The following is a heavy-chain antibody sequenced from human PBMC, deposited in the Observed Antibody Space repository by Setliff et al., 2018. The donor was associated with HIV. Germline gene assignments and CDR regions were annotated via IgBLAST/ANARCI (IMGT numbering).Heavy chain of an antibody. Sequence: ASVKVSCKASGYTFTSYYMHWVRQAPGQGLEWMGMVYPSDGSTSYAQKFQGRVTMTTDTATSTAYMEVRSLRSDDTAVYYCTTDHVADYVWGTAYFDYWGQGTLVTVSS. J-gene: IGHJ4*02. CDR3: TTDHVADYVWGTAYFDY. V-gene: IGHV1-46*01. D-gene: IGHD3-16*01. CDR1: GYTFTSYY. CDR2: VYPSDGST.